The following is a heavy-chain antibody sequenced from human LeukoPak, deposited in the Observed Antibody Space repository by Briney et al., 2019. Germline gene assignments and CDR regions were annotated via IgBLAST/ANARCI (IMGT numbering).Heavy chain of an antibody. CDR3: ARLFRDSSGWINHYYYGMDV. CDR1: GYSFTSYW. Sequence: GKSLKISCKGSGYSFTSYWIGWVRQLPGKGLEWMGIIYPGDSDTRYSPSFQGQVTISADKSISTAYLQWSSLKASDTAMYYCARLFRDSSGWINHYYYGMDVWGKGTTVTVSS. D-gene: IGHD6-19*01. CDR2: IYPGDSDT. V-gene: IGHV5-51*01. J-gene: IGHJ6*04.